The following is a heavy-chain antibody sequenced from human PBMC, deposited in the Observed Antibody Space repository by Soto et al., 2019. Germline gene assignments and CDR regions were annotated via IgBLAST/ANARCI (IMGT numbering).Heavy chain of an antibody. D-gene: IGHD2-15*01. J-gene: IGHJ3*02. Sequence: HPGGSLRLSCAASGFTFSSYGMHWVRQAPGKGLEWVAVISYDGSNKYYADSVKGRFTISRDNSKNTLYLQMNSLRAEDTAVYYCAKVGGYCSGGSCYDPLDAFAIWGQGTMVTVSS. CDR1: GFTFSSYG. V-gene: IGHV3-30*18. CDR2: ISYDGSNK. CDR3: AKVGGYCSGGSCYDPLDAFAI.